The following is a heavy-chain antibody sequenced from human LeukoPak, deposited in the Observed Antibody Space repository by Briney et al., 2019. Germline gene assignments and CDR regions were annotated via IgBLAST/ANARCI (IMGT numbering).Heavy chain of an antibody. CDR2: IYTSGST. CDR1: GGSISSYY. CDR3: ARSRAAIMYYHYMDV. D-gene: IGHD2-2*01. V-gene: IGHV4-4*07. Sequence: PSETLTLTCTVSGGSISSYYWSWIRQPAGKGLEWIGRIYTSGSTNYNPSLKSRVTMSVDTSKNQFSLKLSSVTAADTAVYYCARSRAAIMYYHYMDVWGKGTTVTVSS. J-gene: IGHJ6*03.